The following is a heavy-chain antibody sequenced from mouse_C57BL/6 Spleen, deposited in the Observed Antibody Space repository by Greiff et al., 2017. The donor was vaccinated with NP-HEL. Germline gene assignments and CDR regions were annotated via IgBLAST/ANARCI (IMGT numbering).Heavy chain of an antibody. CDR3: ASLDSSGYGFAY. J-gene: IGHJ3*01. Sequence: QVQLQQSGPELVKPGASVKISCKASGYAFSSSWMNWVKQRPGKGLEWIGRIYPGDGDTNYNGKFKGKATLTADKSSSTAYMQLSSLTSEDSAVYFCASLDSSGYGFAYWGHGPLVTVSA. V-gene: IGHV1-82*01. CDR2: IYPGDGDT. D-gene: IGHD3-2*02. CDR1: GYAFSSSW.